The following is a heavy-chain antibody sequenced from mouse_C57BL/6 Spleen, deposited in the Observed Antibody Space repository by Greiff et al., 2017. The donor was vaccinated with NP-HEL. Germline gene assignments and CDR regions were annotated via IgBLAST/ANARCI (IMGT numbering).Heavy chain of an antibody. V-gene: IGHV7-1*01. Sequence: EVKLMESGGGLVQSGRSLRLSCATSGFTFSDFYMERVRQAPGKGLEWIAASRNKANDYTTEYSASVKGRFIVSRDTSQSILYLQMNVLRAEDTAIYYCARDAPYYYGSRAPFAYWGQGTLVTVSA. CDR2: SRNKANDYTT. D-gene: IGHD1-1*01. CDR1: GFTFSDFY. J-gene: IGHJ3*01. CDR3: ARDAPYYYGSRAPFAY.